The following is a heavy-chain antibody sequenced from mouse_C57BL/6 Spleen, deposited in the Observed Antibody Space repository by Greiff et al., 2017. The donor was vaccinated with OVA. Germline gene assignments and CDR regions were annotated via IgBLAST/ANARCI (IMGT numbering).Heavy chain of an antibody. J-gene: IGHJ1*03. CDR2: SRNKANDYTT. V-gene: IGHV7-1*01. CDR1: GFTFSDFY. CDR3: ARDALDYYGSSSYFDV. Sequence: EVQGVESGGGLVQSGRSLRLSCATSGFTFSDFYMEWVRQAPGKGLEWIAASRNKANDYTTEYSASVKGRFIVSRDTSQSILYLQMNALRAEDTAIYYCARDALDYYGSSSYFDVWGTGTTVTVSS. D-gene: IGHD1-1*01.